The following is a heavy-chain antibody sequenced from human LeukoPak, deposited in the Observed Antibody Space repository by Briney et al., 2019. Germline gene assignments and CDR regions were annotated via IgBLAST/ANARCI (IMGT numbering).Heavy chain of an antibody. CDR3: AKDSAVGFGELLFYFDY. CDR1: GFTFSSYG. V-gene: IGHV3-30*18. D-gene: IGHD3-10*01. Sequence: PGRSLRLSCAASGFTFSSYGMQWVRQAPGKGPEWVAVISYDGSNKDYTDSVKGRFTISRDNSKNTLYLQMNSLRAEDTAVYYCAKDSAVGFGELLFYFDYWGQGTLVTVSS. J-gene: IGHJ4*02. CDR2: ISYDGSNK.